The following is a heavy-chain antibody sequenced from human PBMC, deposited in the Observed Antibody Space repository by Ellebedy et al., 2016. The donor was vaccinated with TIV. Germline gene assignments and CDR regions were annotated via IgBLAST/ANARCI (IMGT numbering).Heavy chain of an antibody. CDR3: ARGGSAIPVSYFQH. CDR2: VYYSGST. CDR1: GGSISSSSYY. Sequence: SETLSLXXTVSGGSISSSSYYWGWIRQPPGKGLEWIGSVYYSGSTYYNPSLKSRVTISVDTSKNQFSLKLSSVTAADTAVYYCARGGSAIPVSYFQHWGQGTLVTVSS. J-gene: IGHJ1*01. D-gene: IGHD2-21*01. V-gene: IGHV4-39*07.